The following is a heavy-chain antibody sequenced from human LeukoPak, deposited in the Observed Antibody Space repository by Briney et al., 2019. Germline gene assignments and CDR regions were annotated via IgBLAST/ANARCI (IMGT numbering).Heavy chain of an antibody. V-gene: IGHV1-24*01. CDR1: GYTLTELS. D-gene: IGHD5-12*01. J-gene: IGHJ4*02. CDR2: FDPEDGET. Sequence: ASVKVSCKVSGYTLTELSMHWVRQAPGKGLEWMGGFDPEDGETIYAQKFQGRVTMTEDTSTDTAYMELSSLRSEDTAVYYCATDLPRWGYDPDFDYWGQGTLVTVSS. CDR3: ATDLPRWGYDPDFDY.